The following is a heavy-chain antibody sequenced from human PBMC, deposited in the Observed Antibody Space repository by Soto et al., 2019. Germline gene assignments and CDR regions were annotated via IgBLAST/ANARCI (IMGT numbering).Heavy chain of an antibody. CDR2: IRSKANSYAT. CDR1: GFTFSGSA. D-gene: IGHD6-13*01. CDR3: TRVAAVPPPYYYYGMDV. V-gene: IGHV3-73*01. Sequence: GGSLRLSCAASGFTFSGSAMHWVRQASGKGLEWVGRIRSKANSYATAYAASVKGRFTISRDDSKNTAYLQMNSLKTEDTAVYYCTRVAAVPPPYYYYGMDVWGQGTTVTVSS. J-gene: IGHJ6*02.